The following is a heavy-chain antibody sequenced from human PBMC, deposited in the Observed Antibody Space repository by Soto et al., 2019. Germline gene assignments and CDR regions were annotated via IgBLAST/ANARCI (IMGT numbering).Heavy chain of an antibody. Sequence: SLKRAWKSAGGGYSIDAGGWGRQAKGQGPEWMGGIIPISGTTNYAQKFQGRVTITADESMTTAYMELSSLRSGDTAVYYCARGPHRSGSYLFDCWGQGTLV. CDR2: IIPISGTT. D-gene: IGHD3-22*01. CDR1: GGGYSIDA. CDR3: ARGPHRSGSYLFDC. J-gene: IGHJ4*02. V-gene: IGHV1-69*01.